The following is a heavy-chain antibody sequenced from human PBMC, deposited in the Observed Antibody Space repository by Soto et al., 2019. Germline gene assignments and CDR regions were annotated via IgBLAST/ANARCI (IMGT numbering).Heavy chain of an antibody. D-gene: IGHD1-26*01. CDR2: IKQDGREL. J-gene: IGHJ4*02. CDR3: ARHTGTYWDY. V-gene: IGHV3-7*03. CDR1: GFTFSDYW. Sequence: EVQLVESGGGFVQPGGCLRLSCAASGFTFSDYWMTWDRQAPGKGLEWVANIKQDGRELFYVDSVKGRFTISRDNAKNSLFLEMNSLRAEDTALYYCARHTGTYWDYWGQGILVTVSS.